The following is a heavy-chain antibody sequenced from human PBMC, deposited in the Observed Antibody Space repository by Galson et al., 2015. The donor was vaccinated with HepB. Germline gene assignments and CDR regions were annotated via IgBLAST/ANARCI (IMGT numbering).Heavy chain of an antibody. J-gene: IGHJ4*02. V-gene: IGHV3-33*01. CDR1: GFIFSNYA. D-gene: IGHD3-16*01. CDR3: ARSNFGDYVPMLDF. CDR2: IWYDGSPQ. Sequence: SLRLSCAASGFIFSNYALHWVRQAPGKGLEWVALIWYDGSPQFHADSVKGRFTISRDNSKNMVYLQMNSLGVEDTAVYYCARSNFGDYVPMLDFWGQGVLVTVSS.